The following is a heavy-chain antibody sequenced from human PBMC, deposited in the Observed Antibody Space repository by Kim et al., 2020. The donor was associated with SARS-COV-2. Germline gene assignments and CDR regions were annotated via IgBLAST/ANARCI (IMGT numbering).Heavy chain of an antibody. V-gene: IGHV3-30*18. Sequence: GGSLRLSCAASGFTFSSYGMHWVRQAPGKGLEWVAVISYDGSNKYYADSVKGRFTISRDNSKNTLYLQMNSLRAEDTAVYYCAKDEAAAGNSLFDYWGQGTLVTVSS. CDR3: AKDEAAAGNSLFDY. CDR1: GFTFSSYG. CDR2: ISYDGSNK. J-gene: IGHJ4*02. D-gene: IGHD6-13*01.